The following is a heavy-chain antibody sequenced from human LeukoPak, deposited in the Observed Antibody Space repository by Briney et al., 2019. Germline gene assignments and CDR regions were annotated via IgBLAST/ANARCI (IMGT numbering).Heavy chain of an antibody. D-gene: IGHD3-22*01. CDR3: TTDYPRPKTYFYDSSGYYYSN. J-gene: IGHJ4*02. CDR2: IKSKSDGGTT. Sequence: GGSLRLSCAASGFTFSNAWMNWVRQAPGKGLERVGRIKSKSDGGTTDYAAPVKGRFTISRDDSKNTLYLQMNSLKTEDTAVYYCTTDYPRPKTYFYDSSGYYYSNWGQGTLVTVSS. V-gene: IGHV3-15*01. CDR1: GFTFSNAW.